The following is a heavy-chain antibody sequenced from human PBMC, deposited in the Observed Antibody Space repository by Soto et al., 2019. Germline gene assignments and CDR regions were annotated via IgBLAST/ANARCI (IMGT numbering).Heavy chain of an antibody. D-gene: IGHD3-16*01. CDR3: ARDSSDYVWGSYDAPGY. V-gene: IGHV3-33*01. J-gene: IGHJ4*02. CDR1: GFTFSSYG. Sequence: PGGSLRLSCAASGFTFSSYGMHWVRQAPGKGLEWVAVIWYDGSNKYYADSVKGRFTISRDNSKNTLYLQMNSLRAEDTAVYYCARDSSDYVWGSYDAPGYWGQGTLVTVSS. CDR2: IWYDGSNK.